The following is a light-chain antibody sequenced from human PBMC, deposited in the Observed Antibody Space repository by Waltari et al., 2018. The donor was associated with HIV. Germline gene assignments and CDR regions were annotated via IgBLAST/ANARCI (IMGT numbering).Light chain of an antibody. J-gene: IGLJ1*01. V-gene: IGLV3-1*01. Sequence: SYELTQPPSVSVSPGQTASIPCSGDKLGDKYACWYQQKPGQSPVLVIYQDSKRPSGIPERFSGSNSGNTATMTISGTQAMDEADYYCQAWDSSTGVFGTGTKVTVL. CDR3: QAWDSSTGV. CDR1: KLGDKY. CDR2: QDS.